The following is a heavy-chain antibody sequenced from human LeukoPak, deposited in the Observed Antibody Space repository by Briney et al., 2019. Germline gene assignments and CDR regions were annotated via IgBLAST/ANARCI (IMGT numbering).Heavy chain of an antibody. J-gene: IGHJ4*02. CDR1: GYTFTNYG. CDR3: ARDWIFGVVITADY. V-gene: IGHV1-18*01. CDR2: ISAYNGNT. D-gene: IGHD3-3*01. Sequence: ASVKVSCKASGYTFTNYGISWVRQAPGHGLEWMGWISAYNGNTNYAQNFQGRVTMTTDTSTRTAYMELRSLRSDDTAMYYCARDWIFGVVITADYWGQGTLVTVSS.